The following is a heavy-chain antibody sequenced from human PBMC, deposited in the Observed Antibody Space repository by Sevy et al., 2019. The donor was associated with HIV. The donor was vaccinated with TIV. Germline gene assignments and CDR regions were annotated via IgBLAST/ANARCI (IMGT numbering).Heavy chain of an antibody. Sequence: GGSLRLSCAASGFTFNNYAMNWVRQAPGKGLEWVSTISGSGGSTAHADSVKGRFTISRDDSKNTLYLQMNSLKTEDTAVYYCTQAQGYRDLQDGMDVWGQGTTVTVSS. CDR3: TQAQGYRDLQDGMDV. CDR2: ISGSGGST. J-gene: IGHJ6*02. CDR1: GFTFNNYA. V-gene: IGHV3-23*01. D-gene: IGHD4-17*01.